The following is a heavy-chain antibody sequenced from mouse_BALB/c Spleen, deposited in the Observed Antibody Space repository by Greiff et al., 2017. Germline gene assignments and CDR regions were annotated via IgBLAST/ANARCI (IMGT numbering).Heavy chain of an antibody. J-gene: IGHJ3*01. V-gene: IGHV5-17*02. CDR3: ARSEGSTAWFAY. D-gene: IGHD1-1*02. CDR1: GFTFSSFG. CDR2: ISSGSSTI. Sequence: EVKLVESGGGLVQPGGSRKLSCAASGFTFSSFGMHWVRQAPEKGLEWVAYISSGSSTIYYADTVKGRFTISRDNPKNTLFLQMTSLRSEDTAMYYCARSEGSTAWFAYWGQGTLVTVSA.